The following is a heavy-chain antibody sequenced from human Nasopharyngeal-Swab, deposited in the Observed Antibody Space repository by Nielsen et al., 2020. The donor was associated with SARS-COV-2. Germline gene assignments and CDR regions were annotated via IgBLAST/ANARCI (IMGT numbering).Heavy chain of an antibody. CDR1: GFTFSSYS. CDR3: ARGQLDTAMVDFDY. Sequence: AGSLRLSCAASGFTFSSYSMNWVRQAPGKGLEWVSYISSSSSTIYYADSVKGRFTISRDNAKNSLYLQMNSLRAEDTAVYYCARGQLDTAMVDFDYWGQGTLVTVSS. D-gene: IGHD5-18*01. J-gene: IGHJ4*02. CDR2: ISSSSSTI. V-gene: IGHV3-48*04.